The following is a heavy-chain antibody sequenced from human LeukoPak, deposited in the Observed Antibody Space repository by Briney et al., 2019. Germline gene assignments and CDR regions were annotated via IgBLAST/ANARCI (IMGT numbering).Heavy chain of an antibody. Sequence: PGGSLRLSCAASGLTVSSNYMSWVRQAPGKGLEWVSVIDSGGSTYYAGSVKGRFTISRHNSKNTLYLQMNSLRAEDTAVYYCARSVWLGPSHAFDIWGQGTMVTVSS. CDR2: IDSGGST. CDR1: GLTVSSNY. CDR3: ARSVWLGPSHAFDI. J-gene: IGHJ3*02. D-gene: IGHD3-10*01. V-gene: IGHV3-53*04.